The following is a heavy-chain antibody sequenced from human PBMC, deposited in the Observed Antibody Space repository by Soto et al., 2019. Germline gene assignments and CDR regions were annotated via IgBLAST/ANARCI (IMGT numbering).Heavy chain of an antibody. V-gene: IGHV1-3*01. Sequence: ASVKVSCKASGYSFTTYALHWARQAPGQRLEWMGWINADNGNTKYSQKFQGRVTITRDTSASTAYMELSSLISEDTAMYYCARDDLGSWDFWGQGTLVTVSS. J-gene: IGHJ4*02. CDR2: INADNGNT. D-gene: IGHD6-19*01. CDR1: GYSFTTYA. CDR3: ARDDLGSWDF.